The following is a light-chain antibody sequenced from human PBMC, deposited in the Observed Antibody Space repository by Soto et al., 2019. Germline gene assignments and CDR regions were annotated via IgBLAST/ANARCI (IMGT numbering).Light chain of an antibody. J-gene: IGLJ3*02. CDR2: EVS. Sequence: QSALTQPASVSGSPGQSITISCTGTSSDVGGYNYVSWYQQHPGKAPKLMIYEVSNRPSGVSNRFSGSKSGNTASLTISGRQADDEAAYYCSSYTSSSTPWVFGGGTKLTVL. V-gene: IGLV2-14*01. CDR3: SSYTSSSTPWV. CDR1: SSDVGGYNY.